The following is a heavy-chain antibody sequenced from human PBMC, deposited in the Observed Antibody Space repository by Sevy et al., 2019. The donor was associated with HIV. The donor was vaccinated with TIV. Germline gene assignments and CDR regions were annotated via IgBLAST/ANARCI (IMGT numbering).Heavy chain of an antibody. V-gene: IGHV3-15*01. CDR3: VTDEEWNGVGATSFDY. CDR2: IKSKTDGGTT. Sequence: GGSLRLSCAASGFIFSSAWMSWVRQAPGKGLEWVGRIKSKTDGGTTDYAAPVRGRFTISRDDSKNTLYLQMNSLKTEDTVVYYCVTDEEWNGVGATSFDYWGQGTLVTVSS. J-gene: IGHJ4*02. D-gene: IGHD1-26*01. CDR1: GFIFSSAW.